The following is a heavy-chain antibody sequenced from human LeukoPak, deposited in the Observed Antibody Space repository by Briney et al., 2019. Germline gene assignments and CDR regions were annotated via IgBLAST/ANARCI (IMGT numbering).Heavy chain of an antibody. D-gene: IGHD6-19*01. CDR2: INHSGST. V-gene: IGHV4-34*01. J-gene: IGHJ4*02. CDR3: ARAVAVPDL. CDR1: GRSFSGYY. Sequence: SETLSLTCAVYGRSFSGYYWSWIRQPPGKGLEWIGEINHSGSTNYNPSLKSRVTISVDTSKNQFSLKLSSVTAADTAVYYCARAVAVPDLWGQGTLVTVSS.